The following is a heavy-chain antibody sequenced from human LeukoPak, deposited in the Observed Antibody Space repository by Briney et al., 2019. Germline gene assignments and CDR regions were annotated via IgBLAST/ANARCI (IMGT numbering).Heavy chain of an antibody. Sequence: PGGSLRLSCAASGFTFSSYAMSWVRQAPGKGLEWVSAISGSGGSTYYADSVKGRFTISRDNSKNTLYLQMNSLRAEDTAVYYCARRVYGSGSYYFDYWGQGTLVTVSS. CDR2: ISGSGGST. D-gene: IGHD3-10*01. J-gene: IGHJ4*02. CDR3: ARRVYGSGSYYFDY. V-gene: IGHV3-23*01. CDR1: GFTFSSYA.